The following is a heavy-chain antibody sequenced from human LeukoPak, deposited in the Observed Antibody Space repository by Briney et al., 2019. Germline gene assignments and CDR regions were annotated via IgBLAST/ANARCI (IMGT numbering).Heavy chain of an antibody. CDR1: GGSFSGYY. Sequence: SEILSLTCAVYGGSFSGYYWSWIRQPPGKGLEWIGEINHSGSTNYNPSLKSRVTISVDTSKNQFSLKLSSVTAADTAVYYCARGSGTGTTTSLRYWGQGTLVTVSS. D-gene: IGHD1-7*01. J-gene: IGHJ4*02. CDR2: INHSGST. V-gene: IGHV4-34*01. CDR3: ARGSGTGTTTSLRY.